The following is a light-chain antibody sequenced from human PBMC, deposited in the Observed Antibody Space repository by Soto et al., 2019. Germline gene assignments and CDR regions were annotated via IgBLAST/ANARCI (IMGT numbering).Light chain of an antibody. J-gene: IGKJ4*01. CDR2: DAS. Sequence: TQSPSTLSGSVGDRVTITCRASQSVSSYLAWYQQKPGQAPRLLIYDASNRATGIPARFSGSGSGTDFTLTISSLEPEDFALYYCQQRSSWPLTFGGGTKVDIK. CDR3: QQRSSWPLT. V-gene: IGKV3-11*01. CDR1: QSVSSY.